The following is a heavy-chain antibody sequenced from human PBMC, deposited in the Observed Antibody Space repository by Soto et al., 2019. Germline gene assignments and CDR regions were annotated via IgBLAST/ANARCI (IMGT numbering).Heavy chain of an antibody. D-gene: IGHD6-19*01. J-gene: IGHJ5*02. CDR3: ARAARALRYSSGWYNWFDP. Sequence: GGSLRLSCAASGFTFSSYGMHWVRQAPGKGLEWVAVIWYDGSNKYYADSVKGRFTISRDNSKNTLYLQMNSLRAEDTAVYYCARAARALRYSSGWYNWFDPWGQGTLVTVSS. CDR2: IWYDGSNK. CDR1: GFTFSSYG. V-gene: IGHV3-33*01.